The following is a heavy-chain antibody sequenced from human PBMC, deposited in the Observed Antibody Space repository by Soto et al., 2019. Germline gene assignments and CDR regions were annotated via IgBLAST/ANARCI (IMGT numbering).Heavy chain of an antibody. Sequence: EVQLVESGGGLVQLGGSLRLSCAASGFTFSMYWMHWVRQAPGKGLLWVSRINGDGTDTTYADSVKGRFTISRDNAKNTVYLQMNGLRAEDTAVYYCAREVERGSYSYYLDYWGQETLVTVSS. CDR3: AREVERGSYSYYLDY. V-gene: IGHV3-74*03. J-gene: IGHJ4*02. D-gene: IGHD3-16*02. CDR2: INGDGTDT. CDR1: GFTFSMYW.